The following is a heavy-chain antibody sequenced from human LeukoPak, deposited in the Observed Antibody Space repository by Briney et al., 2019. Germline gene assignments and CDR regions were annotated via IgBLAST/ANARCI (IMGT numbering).Heavy chain of an antibody. Sequence: SETLSLTCTVSRYSISSGYWWGWIRQSPGMGLEWTGSVHHSGSTYYNPSFKSRVTISVDTSKNQFSLKLSSVTAADTAVYYCARVPPGIAATGTWAAPVWGQGTLVTVSS. V-gene: IGHV4-38-2*02. J-gene: IGHJ4*02. CDR3: ARVPPGIAATGTWAAPV. D-gene: IGHD6-13*01. CDR1: RYSISSGYW. CDR2: VHHSGST.